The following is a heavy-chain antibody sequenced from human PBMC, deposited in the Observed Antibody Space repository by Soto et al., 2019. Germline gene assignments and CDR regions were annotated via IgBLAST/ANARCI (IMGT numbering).Heavy chain of an antibody. CDR1: GFSLSTSGVG. V-gene: IGHV2-5*05. CDR2: IYWDDDK. J-gene: IGHJ3*02. Sequence: QITLKESGPMMVKPTQTLTLTCTFSGFSLSTSGVGVGWIRQPPGKALEWLALIYWDDDKRYESSLKSRLTISKDTSKNQVVFTVTNMDPVDTATYYRARIVPARTAFEIWGQGTMVSVSS. D-gene: IGHD2-2*01. CDR3: ARIVPARTAFEI.